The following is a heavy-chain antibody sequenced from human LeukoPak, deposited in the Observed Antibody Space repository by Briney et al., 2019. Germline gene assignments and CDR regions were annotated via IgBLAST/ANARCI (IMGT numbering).Heavy chain of an antibody. CDR2: INPSGGST. D-gene: IGHD4/OR15-4a*01. CDR3: ARATWYGGNPSGAFDI. V-gene: IGHV1-46*01. CDR1: GYTFTNYH. Sequence: ASVKVSCKASGYTFTNYHLHWLRQAPGQGLEWMGIINPSGGSTSYAQKFQDRVTMTRDTSTSTVYMELNSLRSVDTAVYYCARATWYGGNPSGAFDIWGQGTMVTVSS. J-gene: IGHJ3*02.